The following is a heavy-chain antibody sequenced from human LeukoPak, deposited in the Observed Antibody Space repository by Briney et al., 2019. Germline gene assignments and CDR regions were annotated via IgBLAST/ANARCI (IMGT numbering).Heavy chain of an antibody. Sequence: GGSLRLSCAASGFTFSSYSMNWVRQAPGKGLEWVSSISSSSSYIYYADSVKGRFTISRDNAKNSLYLQMNSLRAEDTAVYYCARDLFDILTGYLGGYWGQGTLVTVSS. J-gene: IGHJ4*02. V-gene: IGHV3-21*01. D-gene: IGHD3-9*01. CDR3: ARDLFDILTGYLGGY. CDR2: ISSSSSYI. CDR1: GFTFSSYS.